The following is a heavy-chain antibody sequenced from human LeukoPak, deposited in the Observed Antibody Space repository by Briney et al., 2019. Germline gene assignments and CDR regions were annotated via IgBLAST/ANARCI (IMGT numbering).Heavy chain of an antibody. Sequence: GGSLRLSCAASGFTFSIYAMHWVRQGPGKGLEHVSGISCNGSQTYYGNSVKDRFTISRDNAKNTVYLQMASLRVDDMAVYYCVRDRGGSGWYYFDYWGQGILVTVSS. J-gene: IGHJ4*02. CDR3: VRDRGGSGWYYFDY. CDR1: GFTFSIYA. CDR2: ISCNGSQT. V-gene: IGHV3-64*01. D-gene: IGHD6-19*01.